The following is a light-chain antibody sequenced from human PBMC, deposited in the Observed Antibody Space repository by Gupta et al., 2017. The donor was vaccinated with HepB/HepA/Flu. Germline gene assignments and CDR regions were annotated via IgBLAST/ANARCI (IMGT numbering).Light chain of an antibody. J-gene: IGKJ3*01. CDR3: QHRSNCPCA. CDR1: QSVTYF. Sequence: EIVLTQSPATLSLSPGERATLSCRASQSVTYFLAWYQQKPGQAPRLLTYDASNRASGIPARFSGSGSGTEFTLTISSREPEDFAVYYCQHRSNCPCAFGHGTXVDIK. CDR2: DAS. V-gene: IGKV3-11*01.